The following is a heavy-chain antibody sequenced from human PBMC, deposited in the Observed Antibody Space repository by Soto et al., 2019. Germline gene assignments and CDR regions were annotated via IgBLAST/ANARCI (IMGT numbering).Heavy chain of an antibody. CDR1: GGSISSGDYY. CDR3: ARDSGCSGGSCWGRF. D-gene: IGHD2-15*01. Sequence: QVQLQESGPGLVKPSQTLSLTCTVSGGSISSGDYYWSWIPQPPGKGLQRIGYIYYSGSTYYNPSLKSRVTISVDTSKNQFSLKLSSVTAADTAVYYCARDSGCSGGSCWGRFWGQGTLVTVSS. CDR2: IYYSGST. J-gene: IGHJ4*02. V-gene: IGHV4-30-4*01.